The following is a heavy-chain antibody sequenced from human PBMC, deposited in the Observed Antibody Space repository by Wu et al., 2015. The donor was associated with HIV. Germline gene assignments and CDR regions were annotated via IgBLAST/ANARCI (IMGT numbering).Heavy chain of an antibody. CDR1: GYTFIDYD. Sequence: QVQLVQSGAEVKKPGASVKVSCQASGYTFIDYDINWLRQATGQGLEWVGWMNPNSGATGYARKFQGRVTLTRNTSTSTVYMELSSLRSEDTAVYYCAREAENGDRTYYYYGMDVWGQGP. CDR3: AREAENGDRTYYYYGMDV. V-gene: IGHV1-8*01. D-gene: IGHD4-17*01. CDR2: MNPNSGAT. J-gene: IGHJ6*02.